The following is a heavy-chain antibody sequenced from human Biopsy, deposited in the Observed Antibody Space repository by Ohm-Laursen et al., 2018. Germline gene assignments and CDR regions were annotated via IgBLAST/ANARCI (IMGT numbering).Heavy chain of an antibody. J-gene: IGHJ4*02. CDR3: AKGYRDSRGIFGIVVVRPLDY. CDR2: MSYDGTQK. Sequence: SLRLSCSASGFTFSSFGMHWVRQAPGKGPEWVATMSYDGTQKYYGDSVKGRFTISRDNSKNTLYLQMNSLRAEDTAVYYCAKGYRDSRGIFGIVVVRPLDYWGQGSLVTVSS. D-gene: IGHD3-22*01. CDR1: GFTFSSFG. V-gene: IGHV3-30*18.